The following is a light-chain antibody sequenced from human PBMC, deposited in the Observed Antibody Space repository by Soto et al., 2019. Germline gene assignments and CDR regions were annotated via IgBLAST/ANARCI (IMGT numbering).Light chain of an antibody. J-gene: IGLJ1*01. V-gene: IGLV2-14*03. Sequence: QSALTQPASVSGSLGQSITISCTGTSCDVGGFDYVSWYQHQPGKAPKLIIYDVTSRPSGVSSHFSGSKSGNTASLTISGLLAEDEADYHCCSYTSSNTYVFGTGTKLTVL. CDR2: DVT. CDR1: SCDVGGFDY. CDR3: CSYTSSNTYV.